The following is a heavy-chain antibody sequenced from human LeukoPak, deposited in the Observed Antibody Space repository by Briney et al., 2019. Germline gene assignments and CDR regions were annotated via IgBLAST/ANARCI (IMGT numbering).Heavy chain of an antibody. D-gene: IGHD5-24*01. CDR2: IDWDDDK. J-gene: IGHJ4*02. CDR1: GFSLTTSGMC. V-gene: IGHV2-70*11. CDR3: ARASRDGVNSKDLDY. Sequence: SGPALVKPTQTLTLTCTFSGFSLTTSGMCLTWIRQPPGKALEWLARIDWDDDKYYKTSLKTRLTISKDTSEDQVVLTMTDMDPVDTATYYCARASRDGVNSKDLDYWGQGILVTVSS.